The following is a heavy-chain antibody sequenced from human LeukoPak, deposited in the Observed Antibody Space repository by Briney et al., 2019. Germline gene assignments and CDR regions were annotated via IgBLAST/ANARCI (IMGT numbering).Heavy chain of an antibody. D-gene: IGHD6-19*01. J-gene: IGHJ4*02. V-gene: IGHV3-7*01. CDR3: ARDGSGWSVY. CDR2: INQDGSEK. Sequence: PGGSLRLSRSASGFTFSNYWMSCVRQAPGKGLEWVTNINQDGSEKYYVDSVKGRFSISRDNAKNSLYMQMNRLRAEDTAVYYCARDGSGWSVYWGQGTLVTVSS. CDR1: GFTFSNYW.